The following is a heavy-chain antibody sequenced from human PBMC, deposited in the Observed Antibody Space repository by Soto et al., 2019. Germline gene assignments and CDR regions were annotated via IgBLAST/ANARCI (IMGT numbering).Heavy chain of an antibody. D-gene: IGHD2-2*01. CDR2: IFSNDEK. V-gene: IGHV2-26*01. CDR1: GFSLSNARMG. J-gene: IGHJ5*02. Sequence: QVTLKESGPVLVKPTETLTLTCTVSGFSLSNARMGVSWIRQPPGKALEWLAHIFSNDEKSYSTSLKSRLTISEDTSKSQVVLTMTNMDPVDTATYYCARSREYQLPPNPDYNWFDPWGQGTLVTVSS. CDR3: ARSREYQLPPNPDYNWFDP.